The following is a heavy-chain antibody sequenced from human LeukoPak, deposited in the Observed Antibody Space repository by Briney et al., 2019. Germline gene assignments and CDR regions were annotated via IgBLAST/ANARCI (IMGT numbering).Heavy chain of an antibody. D-gene: IGHD2-21*02. Sequence: GASVQISCKTSGYTFTDYYIQWMRQAPGQGLEWMGWINPNNGGTNFAQKFQGRVTMTRDTSISAAYMELTRLRSDDTAMYYCARGGPTPRNVVVAAREYLQLWGQGSLVTVSS. CDR2: INPNNGGT. CDR3: ARGGPTPRNVVVAAREYLQL. CDR1: GYTFTDYY. J-gene: IGHJ1*01. V-gene: IGHV1-2*02.